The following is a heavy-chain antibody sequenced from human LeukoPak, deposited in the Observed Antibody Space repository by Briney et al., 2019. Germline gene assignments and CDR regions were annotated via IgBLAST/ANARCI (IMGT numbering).Heavy chain of an antibody. J-gene: IGHJ4*02. CDR1: GFTFSSYW. CDR2: IKQDGSEK. CDR3: AKDASTWSRLPGWKDY. D-gene: IGHD3-3*01. Sequence: GGSLRLSCAASGFTFSSYWMSWVRQAPGKGLEWVANIKQDGSEKYYVDSVKGRFTISRDNSKNTLYLQMNSLRAEDTAVYYCAKDASTWSRLPGWKDYWGQGTLVTVSS. V-gene: IGHV3-7*03.